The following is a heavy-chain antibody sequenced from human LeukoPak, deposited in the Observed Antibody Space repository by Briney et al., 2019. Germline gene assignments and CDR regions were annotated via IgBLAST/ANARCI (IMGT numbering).Heavy chain of an antibody. J-gene: IGHJ4*02. D-gene: IGHD4-17*01. CDR2: ISAVNGDI. CDR3: ARDLLYGASGGF. Sequence: SVKVSCKTSGYTFRSSGISWVRQAPGRGLEWMGWISAVNGDIHPAQKFQDRVTLTTDTSTSTAYMELTSLKSDDTAVYYCARDLLYGASGGFWGQGTLVTVSS. V-gene: IGHV1-18*01. CDR1: GYTFRSSG.